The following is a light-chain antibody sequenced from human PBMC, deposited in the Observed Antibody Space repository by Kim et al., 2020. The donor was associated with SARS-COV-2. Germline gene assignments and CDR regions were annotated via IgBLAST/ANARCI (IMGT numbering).Light chain of an antibody. Sequence: EIVLTQSPATLSLSPGERATLSCRASQSVSSSYLVWYQQKPGQAPRLLIYGASSRAAGIPDRFGGSGSGTDFTLTISRLEPEDFAVYFCQHFGTSPPYTFGQGTKLEI. CDR1: QSVSSSY. CDR2: GAS. J-gene: IGKJ2*01. CDR3: QHFGTSPPYT. V-gene: IGKV3-20*01.